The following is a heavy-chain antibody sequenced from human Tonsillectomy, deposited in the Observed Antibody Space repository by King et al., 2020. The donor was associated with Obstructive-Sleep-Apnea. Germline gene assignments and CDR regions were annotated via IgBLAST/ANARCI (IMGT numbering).Heavy chain of an antibody. CDR2: IKSETHGGTT. CDR1: EFTVADAW. J-gene: IGHJ6*02. D-gene: IGHD1-20*01. V-gene: IGHV3-15*02. Sequence: VQLVESGGALVKPGGSLRLSCEASEFTVADAWMSWVRQAPGKGLEWVGHIKSETHGGTTDYAAPVKGRYIISRDDSKKTLYLQMNSLKIEDTGVYYCVRLRISGGTWSYNYLMDVWGQGTTVTVSS. CDR3: VRLRISGGTWSYNYLMDV.